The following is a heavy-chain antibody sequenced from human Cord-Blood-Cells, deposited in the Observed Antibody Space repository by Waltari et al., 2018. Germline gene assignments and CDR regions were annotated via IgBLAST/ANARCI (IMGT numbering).Heavy chain of an antibody. J-gene: IGHJ4*02. CDR3: ARDLVPFHYFDY. Sequence: QVQLVESGGGVVQPGRSLSLSCAASGFTFRSYGMHWVRQAPGKGLEWVAVIWYDGSNKYYADSVKGRFTISRDNSKNTLYLQMNSLRAEDTAVYYCARDLVPFHYFDYWGQGTLVTVSS. CDR2: IWYDGSNK. V-gene: IGHV3-33*01. D-gene: IGHD6-6*01. CDR1: GFTFRSYG.